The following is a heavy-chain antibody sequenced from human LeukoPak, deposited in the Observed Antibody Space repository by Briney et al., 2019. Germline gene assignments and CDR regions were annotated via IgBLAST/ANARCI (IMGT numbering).Heavy chain of an antibody. Sequence: SQTLSLTCTVSGGSISSGSYYWSWIRQPAGKGLEWIGRISTSGSTNYNPSLKSRVTMSLDTSKNQFSLKLTSVTAADTAVYFCARDHLELRRGQWFDPWGQGTLVSVSS. J-gene: IGHJ5*02. V-gene: IGHV4-61*02. CDR1: GGSISSGSYY. CDR2: ISTSGST. D-gene: IGHD1-7*01. CDR3: ARDHLELRRGQWFDP.